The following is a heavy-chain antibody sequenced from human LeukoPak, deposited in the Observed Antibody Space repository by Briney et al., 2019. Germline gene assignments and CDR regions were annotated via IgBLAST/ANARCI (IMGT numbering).Heavy chain of an antibody. CDR2: IKQDGSEK. V-gene: IGHV3-7*04. CDR1: GFTFSSYW. J-gene: IGHJ4*02. D-gene: IGHD3-3*01. CDR3: ARIRSITIFGVPQDY. Sequence: GGSLRVSCAASGFTFSSYWMSWVRQAPGNGLEWVANIKQDGSEKYYVDSVKGRFTISRDNAKNSLYLQMNSLRAEDTAVYYCARIRSITIFGVPQDYWGQGTLVTVSS.